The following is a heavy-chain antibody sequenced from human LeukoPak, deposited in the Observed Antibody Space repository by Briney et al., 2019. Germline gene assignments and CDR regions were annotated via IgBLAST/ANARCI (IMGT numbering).Heavy chain of an antibody. J-gene: IGHJ4*02. CDR3: ARSDRWFGAYYFDY. V-gene: IGHV3-48*01. D-gene: IGHD3-10*01. CDR2: ISSSSSTI. Sequence: GGSLRLSCAASGFTFSSYAMHWVRQAPGKGLEWVSYISSSSSTIYYADSVKGRFTISRDNAKNSLYLQMNSLRAEDTAVYYCARSDRWFGAYYFDYWGQGTLVTVSS. CDR1: GFTFSSYA.